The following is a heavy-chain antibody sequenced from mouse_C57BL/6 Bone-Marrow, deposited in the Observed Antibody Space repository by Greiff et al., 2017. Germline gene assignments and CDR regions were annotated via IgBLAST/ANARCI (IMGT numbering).Heavy chain of an antibody. V-gene: IGHV1-55*01. D-gene: IGHD2-3*01. CDR2: IYPGSGST. CDR3: ARGLMWLLWYFDV. CDR1: GYTFTSYW. J-gene: IGHJ1*03. Sequence: QVQLQQPGAELVKPGASVKMSCKASGYTFTSYWITWVKQRPGQGLEWIGDIYPGSGSTKYNEKFKSKDTLTVDTSSSTAYMQLSSLTSEDSAVYYCARGLMWLLWYFDVWGTGTTVTVSS.